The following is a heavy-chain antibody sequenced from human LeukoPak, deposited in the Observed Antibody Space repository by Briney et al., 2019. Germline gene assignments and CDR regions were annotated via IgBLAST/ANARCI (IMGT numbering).Heavy chain of an antibody. D-gene: IGHD3-22*01. CDR1: VGSISSGGYY. Sequence: PSETLSLTCTVSVGSISSGGYYWSWIRQHPGKGLEWIGYIYYSGSTYYNPSLKSRVTISVDTSKNQFSLKLSSVTAADSAVYYCARGYDSSDINWFDPWGQGTLVTVSS. V-gene: IGHV4-31*03. J-gene: IGHJ5*02. CDR3: ARGYDSSDINWFDP. CDR2: IYYSGST.